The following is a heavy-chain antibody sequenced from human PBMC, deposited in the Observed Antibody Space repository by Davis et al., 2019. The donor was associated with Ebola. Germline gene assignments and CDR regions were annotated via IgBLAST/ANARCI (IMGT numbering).Heavy chain of an antibody. Sequence: ASVKVSCKASGYTFTSYAMHWVRQAPGQRLEWMGWINAGDGNTKYSQKFQGRVTITRDTSASTAYMELSSLRSEDTAVYYCARDSSGWYYFDYWGQGTLVTVSS. V-gene: IGHV1-3*01. CDR1: GYTFTSYA. CDR2: INAGDGNT. CDR3: ARDSSGWYYFDY. D-gene: IGHD6-19*01. J-gene: IGHJ4*02.